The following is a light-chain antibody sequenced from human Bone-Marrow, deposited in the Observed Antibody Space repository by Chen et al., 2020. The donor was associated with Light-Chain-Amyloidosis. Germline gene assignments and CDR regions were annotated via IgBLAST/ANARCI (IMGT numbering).Light chain of an antibody. Sequence: QSVLTQPPSASGTPGHRVTISCSGGISNIGSNSVNWHQQLPGTAPRLLIYNHDRRPSGVPDRFSGSKSGTSASLAIGGLQSEDEADYYCVAWDDSLNGPMFGGGTKLTVL. J-gene: IGLJ3*02. CDR1: ISNIGSNS. CDR2: NHD. V-gene: IGLV1-44*01. CDR3: VAWDDSLNGPM.